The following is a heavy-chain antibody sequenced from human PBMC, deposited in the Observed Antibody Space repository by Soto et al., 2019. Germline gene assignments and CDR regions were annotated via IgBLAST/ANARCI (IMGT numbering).Heavy chain of an antibody. V-gene: IGHV3-30-3*01. D-gene: IGHD3-22*01. CDR2: ISYDGSNK. CDR3: ARVLLYYDGFDY. CDR1: GFTFSSYA. Sequence: PGGSLRLSCAASGFTFSSYAMHWVRQAPGKGLEWVAVISYDGSNKYYADSVKGRFTISRDNSKNTLYLQMNSLRAEDTAVYYCARVLLYYDGFDYWGQGILVTVSS. J-gene: IGHJ4*02.